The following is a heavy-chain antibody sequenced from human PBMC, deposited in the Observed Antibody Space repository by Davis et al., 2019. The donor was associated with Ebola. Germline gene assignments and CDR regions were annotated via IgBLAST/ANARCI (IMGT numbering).Heavy chain of an antibody. J-gene: IGHJ5*02. CDR2: VSYTGST. CDR1: GDSIKSDDHY. Sequence: SETLSLTCSVSGDSIKSDDHYWTWIRQSSGKGLEWIGYVSYTGSTKYNPSLKSRVTMSVDTSSNQFSLEMTSVTDADAAVYFWAREGRWANWFDPWGQGTLVTVSS. V-gene: IGHV4-61*08. CDR3: AREGRWANWFDP. D-gene: IGHD4-23*01.